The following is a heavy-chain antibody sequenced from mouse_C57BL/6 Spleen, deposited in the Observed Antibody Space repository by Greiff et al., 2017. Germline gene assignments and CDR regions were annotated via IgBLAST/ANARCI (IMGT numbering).Heavy chain of an antibody. CDR3: ARGGIYLDV. Sequence: VQLVESGAELVRPGASVKLSCKASGYTFTDYYINWVKQRPGQGLEWIARIYPGSGNTYYNEKFKGKATLTAEKSSSTAYMQLSSLTSEDSAVYFCARGGIYLDVWGTGTTVTVSS. V-gene: IGHV1-76*01. CDR1: GYTFTDYY. J-gene: IGHJ1*03. D-gene: IGHD1-1*02. CDR2: IYPGSGNT.